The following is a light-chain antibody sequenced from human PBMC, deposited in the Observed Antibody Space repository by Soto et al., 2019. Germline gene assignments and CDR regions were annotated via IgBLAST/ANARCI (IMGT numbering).Light chain of an antibody. V-gene: IGLV1-40*01. CDR1: SSNIGAGYD. Sequence: QSVLTQPPSVSGAPGQRVTISCTGSSSNIGAGYDVHWYQQLSTDKAPQLMIYKGTQRPSGVSNRFSGSTSGNAASLTISGLQAGDEADYFCCSSAPESTYVFGTGTKVTVL. CDR2: KGT. CDR3: CSSAPESTYV. J-gene: IGLJ1*01.